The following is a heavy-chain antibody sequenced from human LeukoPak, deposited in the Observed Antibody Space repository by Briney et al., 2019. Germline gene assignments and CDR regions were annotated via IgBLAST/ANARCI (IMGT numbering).Heavy chain of an antibody. V-gene: IGHV3-21*04. Sequence: PGGSLRLSCAASGFTFRSYSLNWIRQAPGKGLEWVASISGSNGYFYYADSVKGRFTISRDNARNSLFLQMNSLTAEDTAVCYCAREIIAATLDGWGQGTLVIVSS. CDR1: GFTFRSYS. CDR2: ISGSNGYF. D-gene: IGHD1-26*01. CDR3: AREIIAATLDG. J-gene: IGHJ4*02.